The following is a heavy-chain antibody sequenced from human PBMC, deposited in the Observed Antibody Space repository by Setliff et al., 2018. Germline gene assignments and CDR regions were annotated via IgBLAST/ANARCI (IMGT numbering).Heavy chain of an antibody. CDR2: IYYSGST. CDR3: ARDRGVIDMVRGVIIPNWFDP. D-gene: IGHD3-10*01. Sequence: LSLTCTVSGGSISSSSYYWGWIRQPPGKGLEWIGSIYYSGSTYYNPSLKSRVTISVDTSKNQFSLKLSSVTAADTAVYYCARDRGVIDMVRGVIIPNWFDPWGQGTLVTVSS. V-gene: IGHV4-39*07. CDR1: GGSISSSSYY. J-gene: IGHJ5*02.